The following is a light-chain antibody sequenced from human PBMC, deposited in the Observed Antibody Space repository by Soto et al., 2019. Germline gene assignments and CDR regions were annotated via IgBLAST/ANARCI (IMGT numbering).Light chain of an antibody. CDR2: GAS. J-gene: IGKJ5*01. CDR3: QTYDSWPL. V-gene: IGKV3-15*01. CDR1: QSVSSN. Sequence: EIVMTQSPATLSVSPGERATLSCRASQSVSSNLAWYQQKPGQAPRVVVYGASTRATGIPARFSGSGSGTEFTLTISGLQSEDFAVYYCQTYDSWPLFGQGTRLEIK.